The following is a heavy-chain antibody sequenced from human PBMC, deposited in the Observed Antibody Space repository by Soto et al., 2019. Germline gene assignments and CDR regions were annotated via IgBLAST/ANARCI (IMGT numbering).Heavy chain of an antibody. CDR3: ATTLGATTARWFDP. CDR1: GGTFSSYA. V-gene: IGHV1-69*01. CDR2: IIPIFGTA. D-gene: IGHD1-26*01. J-gene: IGHJ5*02. Sequence: QVQLVQSGAEVKKHGSSVKVSCKASGGTFSSYAISWVRQAPGQGLEWMGGIIPIFGTANYAQKFQGRGTITADESTSTAYMELSSLRSEDTAVYYCATTLGATTARWFDPWGQGTLVTVSS.